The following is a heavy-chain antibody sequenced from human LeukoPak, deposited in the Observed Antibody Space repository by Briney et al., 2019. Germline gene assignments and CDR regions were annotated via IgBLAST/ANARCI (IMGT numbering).Heavy chain of an antibody. Sequence: WETLSLTCSVSGASITSYYWTWIRQFPGKGLEWIGYVHHTGSTNYNPSLRSRVTISIDTSKSQFSLNLNSVTAADTAIYYCTRLPPFTAFFDFWGPGILVSVSS. CDR3: TRLPPFTAFFDF. D-gene: IGHD5-18*01. J-gene: IGHJ4*02. CDR2: VHHTGST. CDR1: GASITSYY. V-gene: IGHV4-59*13.